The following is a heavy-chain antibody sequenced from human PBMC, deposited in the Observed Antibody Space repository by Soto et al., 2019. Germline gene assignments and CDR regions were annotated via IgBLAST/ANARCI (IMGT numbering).Heavy chain of an antibody. CDR3: AAPSSTSRSTNYFYY. CDR1: GFSFTNYA. CDR2: ISGRGSIT. V-gene: IGHV3-23*01. Sequence: GGSLRLSCAASGFSFTNYAMTWVRRAPGKGLEWVSAISGRGSITYYADSVKGRFTISGDNSKRMLFLQMNSLRAEDTAIYYCAAPSSTSRSTNYFYYWGKGNLVTVSS. D-gene: IGHD2-2*01. J-gene: IGHJ4*02.